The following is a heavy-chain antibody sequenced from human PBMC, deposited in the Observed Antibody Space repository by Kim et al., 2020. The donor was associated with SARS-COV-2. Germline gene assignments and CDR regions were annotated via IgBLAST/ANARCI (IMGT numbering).Heavy chain of an antibody. CDR1: GFTFSSYG. J-gene: IGHJ4*02. CDR3: ARRPLLDY. Sequence: GSLRLSCAASGFTFSSYGMHWVRQAPGKGLEWVAVVSYDAEKYYADSVRGRFTISKDNSKNTLYLQMNSLTPEDTAVYYCARRPLLDYWGQGTLVTVSS. CDR2: VSYDAEK. V-gene: IGHV3-30*03.